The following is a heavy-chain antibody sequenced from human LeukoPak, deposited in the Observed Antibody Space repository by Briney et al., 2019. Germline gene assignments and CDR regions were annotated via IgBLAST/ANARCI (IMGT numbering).Heavy chain of an antibody. V-gene: IGHV3-30-3*01. CDR2: ISSDGSNK. Sequence: PGGSLRLSCAASGFTFSSYAMHWVRQAPGKGLEWVAVISSDGSNKYYADSVKGRFTISRDNSKNTLYLQMNSLRAEDTAVYYCARGGGYDFWSGYYDNWFDPWGQGTLVTVSS. CDR3: ARGGGYDFWSGYYDNWFDP. J-gene: IGHJ5*02. D-gene: IGHD3-3*01. CDR1: GFTFSSYA.